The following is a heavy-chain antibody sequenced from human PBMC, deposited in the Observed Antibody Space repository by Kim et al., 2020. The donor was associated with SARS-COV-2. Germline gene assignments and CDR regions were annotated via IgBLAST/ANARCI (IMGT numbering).Heavy chain of an antibody. V-gene: IGHV3-53*01. CDR3: ASGEQQLVLFDYYYYGMDV. Sequence: GGSLRLSCAASGFTVSSNYMSWVRQAPGKGLEWVSVIYSGGSTYYADSVKGRFTISRDNSKNTLYLQMNSLRAEDTAVYYCASGEQQLVLFDYYYYGMDVWGQGTTVTVSS. J-gene: IGHJ6*02. D-gene: IGHD6-13*01. CDR1: GFTVSSNY. CDR2: IYSGGST.